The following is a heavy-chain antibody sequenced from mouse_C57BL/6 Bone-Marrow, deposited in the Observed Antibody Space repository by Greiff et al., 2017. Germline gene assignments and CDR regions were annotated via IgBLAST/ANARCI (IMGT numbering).Heavy chain of an antibody. D-gene: IGHD1-1*01. J-gene: IGHJ1*03. Sequence: EVKLVESGPVLVKPGASVKMSCKASGYTFTDYYMNWVKQSHGKSLEWIGVINPYNGGTSYNQKFKGKATLTVDKSSSTAYMELNSLTSEDSAVYYCAREGDYGSSFWYFDVWGTGTTVTVSS. CDR2: INPYNGGT. CDR1: GYTFTDYY. CDR3: AREGDYGSSFWYFDV. V-gene: IGHV1-19*01.